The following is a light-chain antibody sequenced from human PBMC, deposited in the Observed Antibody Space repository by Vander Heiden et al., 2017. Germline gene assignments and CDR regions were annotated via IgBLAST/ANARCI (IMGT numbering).Light chain of an antibody. CDR1: KLGDKY. CDR2: QDS. Sequence: SYELTQPPSVSVSPGPTASITCSGGKLGDKYACWYQQKPGQSPVLVIYQDSKRPSGIPERFSGSNSGNTATLTISGTQAMDEADYYCQAWDRSTVVFGGGTKLTVL. V-gene: IGLV3-1*01. J-gene: IGLJ2*01. CDR3: QAWDRSTVV.